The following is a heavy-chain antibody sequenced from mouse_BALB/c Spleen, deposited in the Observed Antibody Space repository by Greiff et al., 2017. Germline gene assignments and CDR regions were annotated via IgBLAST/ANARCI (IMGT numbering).Heavy chain of an antibody. CDR1: GFTFSDYY. CDR2: ISDGGSYT. J-gene: IGHJ3*01. D-gene: IGHD1-1*01. CDR3: AREGDTTVAY. Sequence: EVQRVESGGGLVKPGGSLTLSCAASGFTFSDYYMYWVRQTPEKRLEWVATISDGGSYTYYPDSVKGRFTISRDNAKNNLYLQMSSLKSEDTAMYYCAREGDTTVAYWGQGTLVTVSA. V-gene: IGHV5-4*02.